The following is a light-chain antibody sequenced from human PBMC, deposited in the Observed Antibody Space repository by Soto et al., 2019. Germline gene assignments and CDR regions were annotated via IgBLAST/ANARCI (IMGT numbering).Light chain of an antibody. J-gene: IGKJ4*01. V-gene: IGKV3-15*01. CDR3: QQYNSWPLT. Sequence: EIVLTQSPATLSLSPGERATLSCRASQSIGSYLAWYQQKPGQAPRLLIYDASTRATGIPARFSGSGSGTEFALTISSLQSEDFAVYSCQQYNSWPLTFGGGTKVDIK. CDR2: DAS. CDR1: QSIGSY.